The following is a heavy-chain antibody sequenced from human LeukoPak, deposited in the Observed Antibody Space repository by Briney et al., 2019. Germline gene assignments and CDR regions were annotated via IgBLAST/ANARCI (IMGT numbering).Heavy chain of an antibody. J-gene: IGHJ4*02. CDR2: ISYDGSNK. D-gene: IGHD6-19*01. CDR3: AKDIEEWLVKGGGCFDY. Sequence: PGGSLRLSCAASGFIFSNSAMHWVRQAPGKGLEWVAVISYDGSNKYYADSVKGRFTISGDNSKNTLYLQMNSLRAEDTAVYYCAKDIEEWLVKGGGCFDYWGQGTLVTVSS. V-gene: IGHV3-30*18. CDR1: GFIFSNSA.